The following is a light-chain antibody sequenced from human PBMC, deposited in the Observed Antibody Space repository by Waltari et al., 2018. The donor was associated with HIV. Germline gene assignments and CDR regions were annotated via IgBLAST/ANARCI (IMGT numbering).Light chain of an antibody. Sequence: EIVMTQSPATLSVSPGERTTRSCRASQNIGTNLAWYQQKPGQAPRLLIYGASTRATGIPARFSGSGAGTEFTLAISSLQAEDFAVYYCQQYDTWPPKTFGQGTKVEIK. CDR1: QNIGTN. V-gene: IGKV3-15*01. CDR3: QQYDTWPPKT. CDR2: GAS. J-gene: IGKJ1*01.